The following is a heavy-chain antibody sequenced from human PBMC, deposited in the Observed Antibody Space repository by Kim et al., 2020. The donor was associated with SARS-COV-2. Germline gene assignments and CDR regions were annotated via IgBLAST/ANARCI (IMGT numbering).Heavy chain of an antibody. J-gene: IGHJ6*02. V-gene: IGHV1-24*01. D-gene: IGHD1-26*01. CDR3: ATVIGSYGYYYYGMDV. CDR2: FDPEDGET. Sequence: ASVKVSCKVSGYTLTELSMHWVRQAPGKGLEWMGGFDPEDGETIYAQKFQGRVTMTEDTSTDTAYMELSSLRSEDTAVYYCATVIGSYGYYYYGMDVWGQGTTVTVSS. CDR1: GYTLTELS.